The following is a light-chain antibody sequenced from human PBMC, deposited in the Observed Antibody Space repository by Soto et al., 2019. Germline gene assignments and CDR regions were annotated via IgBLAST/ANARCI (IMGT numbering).Light chain of an antibody. CDR2: DVT. Sequence: QSALTQPRSVSGSPGQSVTISCTGTSSIIGGLKYVSWYQQHPGKAPQLLIYDVTKRPSGVPDRFSGSKSGNTASLTISGLQAEDEADYYCCSYAGSYVFGTGTKLTVL. V-gene: IGLV2-11*01. J-gene: IGLJ1*01. CDR3: CSYAGSYV. CDR1: SSIIGGLKY.